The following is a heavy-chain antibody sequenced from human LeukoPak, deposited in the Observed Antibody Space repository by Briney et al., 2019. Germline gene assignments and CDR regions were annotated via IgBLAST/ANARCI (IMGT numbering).Heavy chain of an antibody. Sequence: GGSLRLSCAGSGFAFSDYYMTWIRQAPGKGLEWISYITSSGSTIHYADSVKGRFTISRDNAKNSVYLEMNDLRLEDTALYYCGRDGSSGGAFDIWGRGTMVTVS. CDR1: GFAFSDYY. D-gene: IGHD3-10*01. CDR2: ITSSGSTI. V-gene: IGHV3-11*01. J-gene: IGHJ3*02. CDR3: GRDGSSGGAFDI.